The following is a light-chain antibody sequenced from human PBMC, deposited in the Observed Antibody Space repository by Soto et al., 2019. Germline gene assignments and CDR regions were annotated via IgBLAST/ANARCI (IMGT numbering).Light chain of an antibody. CDR3: LVWDDSLNGYV. V-gene: IGLV1-44*01. CDR1: TSNIGRNT. CDR2: SRN. Sequence: QSALTQPPSASGTPGQRVTISCSGTTSNIGRNTVDWYQQLAGTAPKLLIYSRNQRPSGVPDRFSGSKSGTSASLAINGLQSEDEADYYCLVWDDSLNGYVFGTGTKVTVL. J-gene: IGLJ1*01.